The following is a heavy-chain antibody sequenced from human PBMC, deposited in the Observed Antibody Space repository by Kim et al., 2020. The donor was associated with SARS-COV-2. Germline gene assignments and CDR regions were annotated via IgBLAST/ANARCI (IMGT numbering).Heavy chain of an antibody. CDR3: ARGLRPGSYTPPGF. Sequence: SETLSLTCNVSGGSIGRGGYYWAWIRQSPGKGLELIGFIYNSGNTYYNPSLKSRLTMSVDASKTQFSLELASVTAADTAVYYCARGLRPGSYTPPGFWGQGVLVIVSS. V-gene: IGHV4-31*03. CDR1: GGSIGRGGYY. CDR2: IYNSGNT. D-gene: IGHD3-10*01. J-gene: IGHJ4*02.